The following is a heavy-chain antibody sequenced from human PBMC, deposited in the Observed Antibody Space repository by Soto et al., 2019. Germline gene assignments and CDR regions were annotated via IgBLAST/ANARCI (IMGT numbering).Heavy chain of an antibody. CDR3: AREDGRGYNYGIDH. CDR1: GYTFTNYA. CDR2: INAGNGNT. D-gene: IGHD5-18*01. J-gene: IGHJ4*02. V-gene: IGHV1-3*01. Sequence: ASVKVSCKASGYTFTNYAMHWVRQAPGQRLEWMGWINAGNGNTKYSQKFQGRVTITRDTSASTVYMELSSLRSEDTAVYYCAREDGRGYNYGIDHWGQGTLVTVYS.